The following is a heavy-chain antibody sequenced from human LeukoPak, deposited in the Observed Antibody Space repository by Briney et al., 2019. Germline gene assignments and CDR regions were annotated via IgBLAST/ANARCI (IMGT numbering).Heavy chain of an antibody. D-gene: IGHD4-11*01. CDR3: AKGHYRGPWFDP. CDR1: GFTFSSYA. V-gene: IGHV3-23*01. CDR2: ISGSGGGT. J-gene: IGHJ5*02. Sequence: GGSLRLSCAASGFTFSSYAMSWVRQAPGKGLEWVSAISGSGGGTYYADSVKGRFTISRDNSKNTLYLQMNSLRAEDTAVYYCAKGHYRGPWFDPWGQGTLVPVSS.